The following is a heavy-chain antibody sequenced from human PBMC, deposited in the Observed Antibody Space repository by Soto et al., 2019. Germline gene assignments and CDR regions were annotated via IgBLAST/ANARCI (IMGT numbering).Heavy chain of an antibody. CDR2: TYYRSKWYN. Sequence: QTLSLTCAISGDSVSSNSAAWNWIRQSPSRGLEWLGRTYYRSKWYNDYAVSVKSRITINPDTSKNQFSLQLNSVTPEDTAVYYCARGAGEIRRDGYSSGWYLYYYGMDGWGQGTTVTVSS. J-gene: IGHJ6*02. D-gene: IGHD6-19*01. CDR1: GDSVSSNSAA. CDR3: ARGAGEIRRDGYSSGWYLYYYGMDG. V-gene: IGHV6-1*01.